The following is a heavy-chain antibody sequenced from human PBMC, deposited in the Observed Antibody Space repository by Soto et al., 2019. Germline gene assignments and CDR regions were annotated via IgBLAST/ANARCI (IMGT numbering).Heavy chain of an antibody. CDR2: IANDVSEQ. CDR3: TRSLGGSSYFVSDH. D-gene: IGHD2-15*01. V-gene: IGHV3-30*03. J-gene: IGHJ4*02. CDR1: GFTFSGYG. Sequence: QVQLVESGGGVVQPGRSLRLSCAASGFTFSGYGMQWVRQAPGKGLEWVAVIANDVSEQFYVDSVKGRFIISRDNSKNTLYLEMNSLSAEDTAMYYCTRSLGGSSYFVSDHWGQGTLVTVSS.